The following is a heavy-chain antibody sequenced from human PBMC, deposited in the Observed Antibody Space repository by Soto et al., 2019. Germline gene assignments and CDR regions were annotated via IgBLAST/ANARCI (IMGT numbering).Heavy chain of an antibody. J-gene: IGHJ6*02. CDR1: GFTFNSYD. Sequence: EVQLVESGGGLVQPGGFLRLSCAASGFTFNSYDMHWVRQVTGKGLEWVSAIGTAGAPYYPGSVKGRFTISRENAKNSLYLQMNSLRDGDTAVYYCASGSTYSGLDVWGQGTTVTVSS. CDR3: ASGSTYSGLDV. CDR2: IGTAGAP. V-gene: IGHV3-13*05.